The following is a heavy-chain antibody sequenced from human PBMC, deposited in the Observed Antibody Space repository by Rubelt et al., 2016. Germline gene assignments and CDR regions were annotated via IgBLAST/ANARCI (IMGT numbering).Heavy chain of an antibody. J-gene: IGHJ4*02. D-gene: IGHD6-19*01. V-gene: IGHV3-66*01. CDR1: GFTVNSHY. CDR3: AKDPTAGYSSGWYGDN. Sequence: GSLRLSCAASGFTVNSHYMTWVRQAPGKGLEWVSVIYSGGGTDYADSVKGRFTISRDNSKNTLYLQMNSLRAEDTAVYYCAKDPTAGYSSGWYGDNWGQGTLVTVSS. CDR2: IYSGGGT.